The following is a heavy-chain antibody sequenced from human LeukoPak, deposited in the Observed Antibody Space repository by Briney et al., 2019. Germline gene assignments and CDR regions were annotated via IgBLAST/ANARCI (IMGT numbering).Heavy chain of an antibody. Sequence: GGSLRLSCAASGFTFSSYAMHWVRQAPGKGLEWVAVISYDGSNKYYAGSVKGRFTISRDNSKNTLYLQMNGLRAEDTAVYYCARVGSSSCFDYWGQGTLVTVSS. D-gene: IGHD6-6*01. V-gene: IGHV3-30*04. J-gene: IGHJ4*02. CDR1: GFTFSSYA. CDR3: ARVGSSSCFDY. CDR2: ISYDGSNK.